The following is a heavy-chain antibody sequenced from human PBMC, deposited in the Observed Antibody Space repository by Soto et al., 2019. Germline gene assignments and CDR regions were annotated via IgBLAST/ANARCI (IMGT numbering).Heavy chain of an antibody. Sequence: GGSLRLSCAASGFSFSISPMHWVRQAPGKGPEWVALISYDGTNKFYADSVKGRFTISRDNAKSTLYLQVDSLRPEDAAVYYCARDPKTSGGQHWAFNYFDSWGQGTLVTVSS. CDR2: ISYDGTNK. CDR1: GFSFSISP. V-gene: IGHV3-30-3*01. CDR3: ARDPKTSGGQHWAFNYFDS. D-gene: IGHD7-27*01. J-gene: IGHJ4*02.